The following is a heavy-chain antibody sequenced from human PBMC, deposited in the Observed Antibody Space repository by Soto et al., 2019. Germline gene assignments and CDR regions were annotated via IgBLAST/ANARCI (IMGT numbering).Heavy chain of an antibody. CDR2: ISYDGSNK. J-gene: IGHJ4*02. CDR1: GFTFRSYG. V-gene: IGHV3-30*18. CDR3: AKGAAGLDY. D-gene: IGHD6-13*01. Sequence: GSLRLSCAASGFTFRSYGMHWVRQAPGKGLEWVAVISYDGSNKYYADSVKGRFTISRDNSKNTLYLQMNSLRAEDTAVYYCAKGAAGLDYWGQGTLVTVSS.